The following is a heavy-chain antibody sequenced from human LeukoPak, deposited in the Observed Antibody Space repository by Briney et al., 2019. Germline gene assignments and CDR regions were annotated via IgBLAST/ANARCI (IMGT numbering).Heavy chain of an antibody. Sequence: GGSLRLSCAASGFTFSSYAMHWVRQAPGKGLEWVAVISYDGSNKYYADSVKGRFTISRDNSKNTLYLQMNSLRAEDTAVYYCARGRQEWELDAFDIWGQGTMVTVSS. J-gene: IGHJ3*02. CDR1: GFTFSSYA. CDR3: ARGRQEWELDAFDI. D-gene: IGHD1-26*01. V-gene: IGHV3-30*04. CDR2: ISYDGSNK.